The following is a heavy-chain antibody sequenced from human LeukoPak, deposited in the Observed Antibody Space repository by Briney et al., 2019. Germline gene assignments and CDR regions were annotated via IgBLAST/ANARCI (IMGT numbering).Heavy chain of an antibody. CDR2: ISYDGSNK. CDR3: AKDAYGGYFDY. J-gene: IGHJ4*02. D-gene: IGHD4-23*01. Sequence: GGSLRLSCAASGFTFSSYGMHWVRQAPGKGLEWVAVISYDGSNKYYADSVKGRFTISRDNSKNTLYPQMNSLRAEDTAVYYCAKDAYGGYFDYWGQGTLVTVSS. V-gene: IGHV3-30*18. CDR1: GFTFSSYG.